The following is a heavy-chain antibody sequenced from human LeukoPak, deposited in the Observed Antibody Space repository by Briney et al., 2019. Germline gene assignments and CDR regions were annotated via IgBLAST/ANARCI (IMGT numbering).Heavy chain of an antibody. Sequence: SGTLSLTCAVSGGSISSSNWWSWVRQPPGKGLEWIGEIYHSGSTNYNPSLKSRVTISVDTSKNQFSLKLSSVTAADTAVYYCARAQKWELRLPHFDYWGQGTLVTVSS. D-gene: IGHD1-26*01. CDR2: IYHSGST. J-gene: IGHJ4*02. V-gene: IGHV4-4*02. CDR3: ARAQKWELRLPHFDY. CDR1: GGSISSSNW.